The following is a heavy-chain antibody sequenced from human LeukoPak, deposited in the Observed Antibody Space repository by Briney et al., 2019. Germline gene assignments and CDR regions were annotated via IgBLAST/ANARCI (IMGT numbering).Heavy chain of an antibody. J-gene: IGHJ4*02. CDR1: GFTFSSYG. CDR2: IKQDGSEK. D-gene: IGHD3-3*01. Sequence: GGTLRLSCAASGFTFSSYGMSWVRQAPGKGLGWVATIKQDGSEKYYVDSVKGRFTISRDNAKSSLSLQMNSLRVDDTAVYYCARDASALHWGQGARVTVSS. CDR3: ARDASALH. V-gene: IGHV3-7*01.